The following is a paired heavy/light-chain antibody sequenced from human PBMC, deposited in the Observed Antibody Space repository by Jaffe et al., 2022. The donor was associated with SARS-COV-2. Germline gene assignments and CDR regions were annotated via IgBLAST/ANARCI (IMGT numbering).Heavy chain of an antibody. CDR3: THGGYCSSTTCYVAHYYGMDV. V-gene: IGHV3-15*01. CDR1: GFTFSNAG. J-gene: IGHJ6*02. CDR2: IKSKRDGGTT. D-gene: IGHD2-2*01. Sequence: EVQVVESGGGLVKPGESLRLSCAGSGFTFSNAGMSWVRQAPGKGLEWVGRIKSKRDGGTTDYAAPVKGRFTISRDDSKNTLYLQMNSLKTEDTAVYYCTHGGYCSSTTCYVAHYYGMDVWGQGTTVTVSS.
Light chain of an antibody. J-gene: IGKJ1*01. CDR1: QSISSY. V-gene: IGKV1-39*01. CDR3: QQSYSTLWT. CDR2: AAS. Sequence: DIQMTQSPSSLSASVGDRVTITCRASQSISSYLNWYQQKPGKAPKLLIYAASSLQSGVPSRFSGSESGTDFTLTISSLQPEDFATYYCQQSYSTLWTFGQGTKVEIK.